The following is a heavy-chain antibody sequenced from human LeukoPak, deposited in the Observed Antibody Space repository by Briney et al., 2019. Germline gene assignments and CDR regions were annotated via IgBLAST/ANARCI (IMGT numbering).Heavy chain of an antibody. J-gene: IGHJ4*02. D-gene: IGHD3-10*01. Sequence: GGSLRLSCAAPGFTFSSYWMSWVRQAPGKGLEWVANIKQDGSEKYYVDSVKGRFTISRDNAKNSLYLQMNSLRAEDTAVYYCARDGLPGLWGQGTLVTVSS. CDR1: GFTFSSYW. V-gene: IGHV3-7*01. CDR3: ARDGLPGL. CDR2: IKQDGSEK.